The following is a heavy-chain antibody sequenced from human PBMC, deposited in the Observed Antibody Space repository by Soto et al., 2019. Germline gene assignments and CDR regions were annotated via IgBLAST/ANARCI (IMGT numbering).Heavy chain of an antibody. CDR1: GASITQYY. CDR3: ARDKITGLFDY. Sequence: SETLSLTCTLSGASITQYYWNLIRQSPGKGLEWIVSVSSTGSTVYNPSLTSRVTVSLDTSKNQFSLKLTSVTAADTAVYYCARDKITGLFDYWGQGTLVTVSS. J-gene: IGHJ4*02. D-gene: IGHD2-8*02. CDR2: VSSTGST. V-gene: IGHV4-4*08.